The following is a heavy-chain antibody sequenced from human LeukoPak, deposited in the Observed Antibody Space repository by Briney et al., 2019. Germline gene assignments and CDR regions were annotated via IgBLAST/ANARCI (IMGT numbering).Heavy chain of an antibody. CDR3: ARHRDSSTSCYDY. CDR2: IYSGASNT. D-gene: IGHD2-2*01. CDR1: GYSFTRYW. V-gene: IGHV5-51*01. J-gene: IGHJ4*02. Sequence: GESLKISCKGSGYSFTRYWIGWVRQMPGKGLEWMGVIYSGASNTRYSPSLQGQVTISVDKSLSTAYLQWSSLKASDTAMYYCARHRDSSTSCYDYWGQGTLVTVSS.